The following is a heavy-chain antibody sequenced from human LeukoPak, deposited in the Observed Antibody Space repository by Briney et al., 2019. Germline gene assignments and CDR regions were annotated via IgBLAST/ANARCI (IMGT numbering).Heavy chain of an antibody. J-gene: IGHJ4*02. CDR1: GFTFSDYY. Sequence: PGGSLRLSCAASGFTFSDYYMSWIRQAPGKGLEWVSYISSSGSTIYYADSVKGRFTISRDNAKNSLYLQMNSLRAEDTAVYYSASRFGYSYGYPFDYWGQGTLVTVSS. CDR2: ISSSGSTI. CDR3: ASRFGYSYGYPFDY. V-gene: IGHV3-11*01. D-gene: IGHD5-18*01.